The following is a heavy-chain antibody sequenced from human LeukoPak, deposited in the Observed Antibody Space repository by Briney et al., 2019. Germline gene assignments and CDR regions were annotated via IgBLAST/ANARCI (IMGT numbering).Heavy chain of an antibody. CDR2: VIPIFGTA. J-gene: IGHJ5*02. CDR3: ASGAARPWSDWFDP. CDR1: GGTFSSYA. V-gene: IGHV1-69*05. Sequence: ASVKVSCKASGGTFSSYAISWVRQAPGQGLEWMGGVIPIFGTANYAQKFQGRVTITTDESTSTAYMELSSLRSEDTAVYYCASGAARPWSDWFDPWGQGTLVTVSS. D-gene: IGHD6-6*01.